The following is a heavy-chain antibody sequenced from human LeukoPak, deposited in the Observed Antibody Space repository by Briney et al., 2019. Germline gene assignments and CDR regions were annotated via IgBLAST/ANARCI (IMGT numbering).Heavy chain of an antibody. V-gene: IGHV1-2*02. CDR3: AREGPVRGIPRWFDS. D-gene: IGHD3-10*01. CDR1: GYTFTGYF. J-gene: IGHJ5*01. Sequence: ASVKVSCKASGYTFTGYFIHWVRQAPGQGLEWMGWINPNSDGTNYAQKFQGRVTMTRDTSISTAYMELSRLRFDDTAVYYCAREGPVRGIPRWFDSWGQGTLVTVSS. CDR2: INPNSDGT.